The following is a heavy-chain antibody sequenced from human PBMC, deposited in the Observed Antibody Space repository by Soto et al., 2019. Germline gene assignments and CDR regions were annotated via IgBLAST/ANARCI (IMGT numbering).Heavy chain of an antibody. CDR1: GYTFTSDG. CDR2: ISAYNGNT. CDR3: ARLGIVVPAAIAVWFDP. Sequence: ASVKLSCKGSGYTFTSDGISWLRHARRQGLEWMGWISAYNGNTNYAQKLEGRVTMTTDTSTSTAYMELRILRSDDKAVYYCARLGIVVPAAIAVWFDPWGQGTLVTVSS. V-gene: IGHV1-18*04. J-gene: IGHJ5*02. D-gene: IGHD2-2*01.